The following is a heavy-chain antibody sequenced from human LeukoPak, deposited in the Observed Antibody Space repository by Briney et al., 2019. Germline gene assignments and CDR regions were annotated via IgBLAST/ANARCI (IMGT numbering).Heavy chain of an antibody. CDR1: GGSFSGYY. Sequence: SETLSLTCAVYGGSFSGYYWSWIRQPPGKGREWIGEINHSGRTSYNSSLKSRVTISVDTSKNQFSLKLSSVTAADTAVYYCARGLAYGDYRRRGCYFDCWGQGTLVTVSS. CDR2: INHSGRT. J-gene: IGHJ4*02. V-gene: IGHV4-34*01. CDR3: ARGLAYGDYRRRGCYFDC. D-gene: IGHD4-17*01.